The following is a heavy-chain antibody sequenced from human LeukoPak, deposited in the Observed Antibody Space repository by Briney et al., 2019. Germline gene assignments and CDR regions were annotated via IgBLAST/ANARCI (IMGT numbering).Heavy chain of an antibody. CDR2: IYTSGST. V-gene: IGHV4-59*10. CDR3: ARTGLQYFSDY. D-gene: IGHD4-11*01. Sequence: SETLSLTCAVYGGSFSGYYWSWIRQPAGKGLEWIGRIYTSGSTNYNPSLKSRVTMSVDTSKNQFSLKLSSVTAADTAVYYCARTGLQYFSDYWGQGTLVTVSS. CDR1: GGSFSGYY. J-gene: IGHJ4*02.